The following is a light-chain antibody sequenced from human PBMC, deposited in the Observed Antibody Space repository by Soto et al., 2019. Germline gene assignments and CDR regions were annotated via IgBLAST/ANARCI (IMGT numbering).Light chain of an antibody. V-gene: IGLV2-14*01. CDR2: DVS. Sequence: QSALTQPASVSGSPGQSITISCTGTNSDVGAYNYVSWYQHHPGEAPKIIIYDVSDRPSGVSNRFSGSKSGNTASLTISGLQAEDEADYYCSSYTASRTYVFGTGTQLTVL. CDR3: SSYTASRTYV. J-gene: IGLJ1*01. CDR1: NSDVGAYNY.